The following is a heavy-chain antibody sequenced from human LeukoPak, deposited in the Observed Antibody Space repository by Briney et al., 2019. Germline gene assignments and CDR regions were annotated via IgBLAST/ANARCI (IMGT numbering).Heavy chain of an antibody. V-gene: IGHV3-30*18. CDR3: AKGSSGWYSHF. D-gene: IGHD6-19*01. Sequence: GGSLRLSCAASGFAFSSYGLHWVRQAPGKGLEWVGHMSHDGSNTYYADSVKGRFTISRDNSKDTLYLEMNSLRAEDTAVYYCAKGSSGWYSHFWGQGTLVTVSS. CDR2: MSHDGSNT. J-gene: IGHJ4*02. CDR1: GFAFSSYG.